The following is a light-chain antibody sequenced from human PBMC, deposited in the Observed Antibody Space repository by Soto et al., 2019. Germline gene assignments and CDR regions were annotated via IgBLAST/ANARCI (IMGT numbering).Light chain of an antibody. Sequence: ELVITQSPATLSVSPGERVTLSCSASQSVSNNLAWYQQKPGQAPRLLIHGASTRATGIPARFSGSGSGTEFTLTISSLQSEDFAIYYCQHQSSWPRTFGQGTRWIS. CDR3: QHQSSWPRT. CDR1: QSVSNN. CDR2: GAS. J-gene: IGKJ1*01. V-gene: IGKV3-15*01.